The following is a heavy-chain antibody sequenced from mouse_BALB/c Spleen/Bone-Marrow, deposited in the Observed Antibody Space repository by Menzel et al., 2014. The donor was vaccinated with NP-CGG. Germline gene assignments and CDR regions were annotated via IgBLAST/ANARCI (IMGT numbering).Heavy chain of an antibody. V-gene: IGHV1-5*01. CDR3: TCFYYDYDGLDWFAY. CDR1: GYTFINYW. D-gene: IGHD2-4*01. CDR2: IYPGNSDT. J-gene: IGHJ3*01. Sequence: VQLKESGTVLARPGASVKMSCKASGYTFINYWMHWVKQRPGQGLEWIGAIYPGNSDTSYNQKFKAKAKLTAVTSTSTAYMELSSLTNEDSAVYYCTCFYYDYDGLDWFAYWGQGTLVTVSA.